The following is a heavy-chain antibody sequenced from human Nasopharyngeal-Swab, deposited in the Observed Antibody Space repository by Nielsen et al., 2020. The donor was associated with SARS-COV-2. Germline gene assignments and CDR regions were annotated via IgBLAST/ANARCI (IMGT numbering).Heavy chain of an antibody. CDR3: ARGGYSYGYSQWNDAFDI. CDR2: IIPIFGTA. D-gene: IGHD5-18*01. CDR1: GGTFSSYA. J-gene: IGHJ3*02. Sequence: SVKVSCKASGGTFSSYAISWVRQAPGQGLEWMGGIIPIFGTANYAQKFQGRVTITADESTSTAYMELSSLRSEDTAVYYCARGGYSYGYSQWNDAFDIWGQEAMVTVSS. V-gene: IGHV1-69*13.